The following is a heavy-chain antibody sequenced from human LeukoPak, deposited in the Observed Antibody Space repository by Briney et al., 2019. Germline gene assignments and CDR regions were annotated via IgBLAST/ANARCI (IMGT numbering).Heavy chain of an antibody. CDR2: ISSSSSYI. Sequence: GGSLRLSCAASGFTFSSYSMNWVRQAPGNGLESVSSISSSSSYIYYADSVKGRFTISRDNAKNSPYLQMNSLRAEDTAVYYCARDSHYGDFDYWGQGTLVTVSS. D-gene: IGHD4-17*01. V-gene: IGHV3-21*01. J-gene: IGHJ4*02. CDR1: GFTFSSYS. CDR3: ARDSHYGDFDY.